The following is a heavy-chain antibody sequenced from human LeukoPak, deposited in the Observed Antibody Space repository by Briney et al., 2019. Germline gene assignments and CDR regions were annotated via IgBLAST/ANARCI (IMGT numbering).Heavy chain of an antibody. CDR1: GYTFTGYY. CDR3: ASLGLYYDSSCYYWFLDY. CDR2: INPNSGGT. V-gene: IGHV1-2*02. Sequence: ASVKVSCKASGYTFTGYYMHWVRQAPGQGLEWMGWINPNSGGTNYAQKFQGRVTMTRDTSISTAYMELSRLRSDDTAVYYCASLGLYYDSSCYYWFLDYWGQGALVSVSS. D-gene: IGHD3-22*01. J-gene: IGHJ4*02.